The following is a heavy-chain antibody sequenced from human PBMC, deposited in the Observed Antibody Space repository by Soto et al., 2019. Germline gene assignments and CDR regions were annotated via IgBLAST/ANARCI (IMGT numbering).Heavy chain of an antibody. CDR1: GFTFSNAW. CDR3: TTAPTTVTTIDY. CDR2: IKRKTDGGTT. V-gene: IGHV3-15*01. D-gene: IGHD4-17*01. J-gene: IGHJ4*02. Sequence: GGSLRLSCAASGFTFSNAWMSWVRQAPGKGLEWIGRIKRKTDGGTTDYAAPVTGRFTISRDDSKNRLYLQMNSLKTEDTAVYYCTTAPTTVTTIDYWGQGTLVTVSS.